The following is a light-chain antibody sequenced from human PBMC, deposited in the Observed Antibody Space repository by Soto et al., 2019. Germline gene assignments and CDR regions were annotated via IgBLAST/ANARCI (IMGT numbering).Light chain of an antibody. CDR2: DDS. V-gene: IGLV3-21*02. CDR1: GIGSKN. J-gene: IGLJ3*02. Sequence: SYELTQPPSVSVTPGQTATITCGGDGIGSKNVHWYQQKPGQAPVLVVYDDSDRPSGIPERFSGFNSGNTATLAISRVEAGDEADYYCQVWDFGGDLGVFGGGTKVTVL. CDR3: QVWDFGGDLGV.